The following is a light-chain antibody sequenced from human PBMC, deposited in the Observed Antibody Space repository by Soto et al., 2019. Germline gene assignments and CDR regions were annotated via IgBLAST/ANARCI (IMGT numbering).Light chain of an antibody. V-gene: IGKV3-15*01. CDR1: QRVTTN. CDR3: HQYNNWPIT. CDR2: GPS. Sequence: EIVMTQSPATLSVSPGERVTLSCRASQRVTTNVAWYQQIPGQAPRLLVYGPSTRATGVPARFSGSGSGTDFTLTISGLESEDFGVYFCHQYNNWPITFGQGTRLELK. J-gene: IGKJ5*01.